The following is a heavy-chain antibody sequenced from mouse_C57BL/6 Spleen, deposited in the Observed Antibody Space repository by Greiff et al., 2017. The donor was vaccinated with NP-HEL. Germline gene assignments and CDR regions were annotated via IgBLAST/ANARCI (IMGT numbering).Heavy chain of an antibody. CDR1: GFTFSDYG. CDR2: ISSGSSTI. D-gene: IGHD2-3*01. V-gene: IGHV5-17*01. J-gene: IGHJ1*03. Sequence: EVQGVESGGGLVKPGGSLKLSCAASGFTFSDYGMHWVRQAPEKGLEWVAYISSGSSTIYYADTVKGRFTISRDNAKNTLFLQMTSRRSEDTAMYYCARAIYDGSYWYFDVWGTGTTVTVSS. CDR3: ARAIYDGSYWYFDV.